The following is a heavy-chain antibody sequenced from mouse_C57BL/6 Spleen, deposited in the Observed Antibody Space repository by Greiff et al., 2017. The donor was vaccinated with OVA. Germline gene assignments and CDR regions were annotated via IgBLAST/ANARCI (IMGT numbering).Heavy chain of an antibody. V-gene: IGHV1-15*01. CDR2: IDPETGGT. D-gene: IGHD1-1*01. Sequence: QVQLKESGAELVRPGASVTLSCKASGYTFTDYEMHWVKQTPVHGLEWIGAIDPETGGTAYNQKFKGKAILTADKSSSTAYMELRSLTSEDSAVYYCTLYGSSYVRAMDYWGQGTSVTVSS. CDR3: TLYGSSYVRAMDY. J-gene: IGHJ4*01. CDR1: GYTFTDYE.